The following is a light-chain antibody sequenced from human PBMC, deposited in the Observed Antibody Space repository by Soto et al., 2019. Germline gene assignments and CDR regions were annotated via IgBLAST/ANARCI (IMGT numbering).Light chain of an antibody. J-gene: IGLJ3*02. CDR1: SGDVGGYNF. Sequence: SALTQPRSVSGSPGQSVTISCTGASGDVGGYNFVSWYQQHPGKAPTLMIFDVSQRPSGVPDRFSGSKSGNTASLTISGLQAEDEADYYCCSYGGSYTWVFGGGTQLTV. CDR3: CSYGGSYTWV. CDR2: DVS. V-gene: IGLV2-11*01.